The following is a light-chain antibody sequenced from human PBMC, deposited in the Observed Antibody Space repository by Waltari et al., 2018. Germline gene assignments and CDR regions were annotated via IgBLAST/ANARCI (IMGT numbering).Light chain of an antibody. CDR1: QSVSSSY. Sequence: EIVLTQSPGTLSLSPGERATLSCRASQSVSSSYLAWYQQKPGPAPRRLIYGASSRATGIPDRFSGSGSGTDFTLTISRLEPEDFAVYYCQQYGSSPLYTFGQGTKLEIK. J-gene: IGKJ2*01. CDR3: QQYGSSPLYT. V-gene: IGKV3-20*01. CDR2: GAS.